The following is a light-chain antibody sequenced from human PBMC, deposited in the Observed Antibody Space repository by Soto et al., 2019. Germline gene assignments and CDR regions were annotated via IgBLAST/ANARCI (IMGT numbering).Light chain of an antibody. V-gene: IGKV1-5*01. CDR3: QQYHSYWT. CDR1: QNINNW. Sequence: DIQMTQSPSTLSASIGDRVTITCRASQNINNWIAWYQQKPGKAPKFLIYDVSTLESGVPSRFSGSGSGTEFTLTISSLQTDDFSTYYCQQYHSYWTFGQGTKVDIK. J-gene: IGKJ1*01. CDR2: DVS.